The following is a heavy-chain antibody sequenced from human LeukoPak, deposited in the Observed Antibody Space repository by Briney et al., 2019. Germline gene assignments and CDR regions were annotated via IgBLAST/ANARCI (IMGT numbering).Heavy chain of an antibody. V-gene: IGHV1-69*05. J-gene: IGHJ3*02. CDR2: IIPIFGTA. D-gene: IGHD3-3*01. CDR3: ARATIFGVDFDAFDI. CDR1: GGTFSSYA. Sequence: SVKVSCKASGGTFSSYAISWVRQAPGQGLEWMGRIIPIFGTANYAQKFQGRVTITTDESTSTAYMELSSLRSEDTAVYYCARATIFGVDFDAFDIRGQGTMVTVSS.